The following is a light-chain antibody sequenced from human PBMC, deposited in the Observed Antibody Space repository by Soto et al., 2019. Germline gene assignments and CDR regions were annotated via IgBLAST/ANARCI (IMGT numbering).Light chain of an antibody. CDR1: SGHSSYA. Sequence: QPVLTQSPSASASLGASVKLTCTLSSGHSSYAIAWYQQQPEKGPRYLMNLNSDGSHSKGDGIPDRFSGSSSGAEHYLTIPSLRSEDEAGSCCQSWGTGAWVFGGGTELTVL. CDR2: LNSDGSH. CDR3: QSWGTGAWV. J-gene: IGLJ3*02. V-gene: IGLV4-69*01.